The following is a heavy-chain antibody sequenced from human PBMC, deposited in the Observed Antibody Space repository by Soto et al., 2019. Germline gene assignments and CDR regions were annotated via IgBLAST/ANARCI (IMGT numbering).Heavy chain of an antibody. CDR3: AKEAGTRHLNY. CDR2: INAGNGNT. CDR1: GYTFTSYA. Sequence: QVQLVQSGAEVKKPGASVKVSCKASGYTFTSYAMHWVRQAPGQRLEWMGWINAGNGNTKYARKLQGRVTITRDTAASTAYMELSSVRAEDTGVYYCAKEAGTRHLNYWGQGTLVTVSS. J-gene: IGHJ4*02. D-gene: IGHD6-19*01. V-gene: IGHV1-3*01.